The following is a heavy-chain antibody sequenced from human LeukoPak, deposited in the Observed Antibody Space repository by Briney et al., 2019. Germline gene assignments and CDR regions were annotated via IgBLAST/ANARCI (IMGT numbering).Heavy chain of an antibody. CDR2: INHSGST. V-gene: IGHV4-34*01. Sequence: SETLSLTCAVYGGSFSGYYWSWFRQPPGKGLEWIGEINHSGSTNYNPSLKSRVTISVDTSKNQFSLKLSSVTAADTAVYYCARTHYDILTGYYPPLYYFDYWGQGTLVTVSS. CDR3: ARTHYDILTGYYPPLYYFDY. CDR1: GGSFSGYY. D-gene: IGHD3-9*01. J-gene: IGHJ4*02.